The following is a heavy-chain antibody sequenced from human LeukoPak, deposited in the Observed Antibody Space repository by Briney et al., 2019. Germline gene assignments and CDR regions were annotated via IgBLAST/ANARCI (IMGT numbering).Heavy chain of an antibody. CDR3: AREPGYCSSTSCYEFDY. D-gene: IGHD2-2*01. J-gene: IGHJ4*02. Sequence: GGSLRLSCAASGFTFSSYAMSWVRQAPGKGLEWVSAISGSGGSTYYADSVKGRFTISRDNSKNTLYQQMNSLRAEDTAVYYCAREPGYCSSTSCYEFDYWGQGTLVTVSS. CDR2: ISGSGGST. V-gene: IGHV3-23*01. CDR1: GFTFSSYA.